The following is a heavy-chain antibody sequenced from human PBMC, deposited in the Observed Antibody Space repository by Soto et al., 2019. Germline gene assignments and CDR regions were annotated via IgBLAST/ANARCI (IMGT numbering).Heavy chain of an antibody. V-gene: IGHV4-61*01. CDR2: VHDSGSF. D-gene: IGHD3-16*01. Sequence: PSETLSLTCTVSGGSVNSGSYYWTWIRQPPGKGLEWIGYVHDSGSFNYNPSLKSRVTISVDTSKDQFSLKLNSVTAADTAVYYCARGDYALVYWGQGTLVTVSS. CDR3: ARGDYALVY. CDR1: GGSVNSGSYY. J-gene: IGHJ4*02.